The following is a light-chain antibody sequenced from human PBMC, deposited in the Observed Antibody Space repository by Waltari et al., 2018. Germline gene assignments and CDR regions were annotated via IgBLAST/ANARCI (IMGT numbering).Light chain of an antibody. CDR2: EGS. CDR1: SSDVGSYNL. Sequence: QAALPQPASVSASPGQSNTTSCTGTSSDVGSYNLVPWYQQHPGKAPKLMLYEGSKRPSGVSNRFSGSKSGNTASLTISGLQAEDEADYYCCAYAGSSTYVFGTGTKVTVL. CDR3: CAYAGSSTYV. V-gene: IGLV2-23*01. J-gene: IGLJ1*01.